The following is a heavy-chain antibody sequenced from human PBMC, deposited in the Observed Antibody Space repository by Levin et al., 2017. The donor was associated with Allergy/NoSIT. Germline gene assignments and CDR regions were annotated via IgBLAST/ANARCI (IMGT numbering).Heavy chain of an antibody. Sequence: LSLTCAASGFTFSPSYMHWVRQAPGKGLAWVSNIHSDTTITNYADSVKGRFTISRDNAKNTLYLQMNSLRAEDTAVYYCVRGGCSSTSCLDYWGQGTLVTVSS. CDR1: GFTFSPSY. V-gene: IGHV3-74*01. J-gene: IGHJ4*02. CDR3: VRGGCSSTSCLDY. D-gene: IGHD2-2*01. CDR2: IHSDTTIT.